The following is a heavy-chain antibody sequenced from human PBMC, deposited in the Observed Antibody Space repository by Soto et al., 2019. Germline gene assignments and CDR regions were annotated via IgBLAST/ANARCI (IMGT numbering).Heavy chain of an antibody. D-gene: IGHD4-17*01. CDR1: GFTFSSYG. J-gene: IGHJ4*02. V-gene: IGHV3-30*18. CDR2: ISYDGSNK. Sequence: GGSLRLSCAASGFTFSSYGMHWVRQAPGKGLEWVAVISYDGSNKYYADSVKGRFTISRDNSKNTLYLQMNSLRAEDTAVYYCAKGYVPTTVVTPGDYWGQGTLVTVSS. CDR3: AKGYVPTTVVTPGDY.